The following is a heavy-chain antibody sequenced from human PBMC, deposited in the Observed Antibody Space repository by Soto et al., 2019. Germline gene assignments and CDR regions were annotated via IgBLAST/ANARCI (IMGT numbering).Heavy chain of an antibody. V-gene: IGHV3-33*01. D-gene: IGHD5-12*01. CDR2: IWYDGSQK. CDR1: GFDFSRYG. CDR3: AGERSEATIALGH. Sequence: QVQLVESGGGVVQPGRSLRLSCAASGFDFSRYGMHWVRQAPGKGLEWVAIIWYDGSQKYYADSVKGRFTVSRDNSKKTLSLEMNSLSAEDTAVYYCAGERSEATIALGHWGQGALVTVSS. J-gene: IGHJ4*02.